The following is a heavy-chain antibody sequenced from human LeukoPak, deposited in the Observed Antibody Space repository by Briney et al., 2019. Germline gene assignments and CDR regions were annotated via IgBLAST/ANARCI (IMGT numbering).Heavy chain of an antibody. CDR1: GFTFRTSW. Sequence: GGSLRLSCEASGFTFRTSWMSWVRQAPGKGLEWVANIKEDGSIKDYMDSVKGRFSISRDNTKDSLYLQMNSLRVDDTAVYHCVHQGMGTSRGQGTLVTVSS. CDR3: VHQGMGTS. J-gene: IGHJ4*02. V-gene: IGHV3-7*02. D-gene: IGHD5-24*01. CDR2: IKEDGSIK.